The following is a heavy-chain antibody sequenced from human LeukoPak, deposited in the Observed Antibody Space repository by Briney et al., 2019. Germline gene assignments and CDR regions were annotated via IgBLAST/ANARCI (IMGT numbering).Heavy chain of an antibody. CDR1: GFTFSSAW. CDR2: IKSKTDGGTT. D-gene: IGHD2-15*01. V-gene: IGHV3-15*01. CDR3: TTEGYCSGGSCYIYFQH. Sequence: PGGSLRLSCAASGFTFSSAWMSWVRQAPGKGLEWVGRIKSKTDGGTTDYAAPVKGRFTISRDDSKNTLYLQMNSLKTEDTAVYYCTTEGYCSGGSCYIYFQHWGQGTLVTVSS. J-gene: IGHJ1*01.